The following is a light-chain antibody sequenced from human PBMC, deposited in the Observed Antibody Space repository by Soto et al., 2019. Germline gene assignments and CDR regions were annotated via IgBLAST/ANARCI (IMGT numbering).Light chain of an antibody. V-gene: IGLV2-23*03. J-gene: IGLJ1*01. CDR1: SSDVGSYNL. CDR2: EGS. Sequence: QSVLTQPASVSGSPGQSITISCTGTSSDVGSYNLVSWYQQHPGKAPKLMIYEGSKRPSGVSNRFSGSKSGNTASLTISGLQAEDEADYYCCSYAGSSTFPNDVFGTGTKLTVL. CDR3: CSYAGSSTFPNDV.